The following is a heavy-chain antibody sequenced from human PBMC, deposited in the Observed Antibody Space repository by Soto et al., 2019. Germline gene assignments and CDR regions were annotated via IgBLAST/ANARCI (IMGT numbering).Heavy chain of an antibody. CDR2: IYYSGST. V-gene: IGHV4-31*03. CDR3: ARADYDILPGPPAWFDP. CDR1: GGSISSGGYY. D-gene: IGHD3-9*01. J-gene: IGHJ5*02. Sequence: QVQLQESGPGLVKPSQTLSLTCTVSGGSISSGGYYWSWIRQHPGKGLEWIGYIYYSGSTYYNPSLKSRVTIYVGTSKNQFALQLSSVTAAGTDVYYCARADYDILPGPPAWFDPWGQGTLVTVSS.